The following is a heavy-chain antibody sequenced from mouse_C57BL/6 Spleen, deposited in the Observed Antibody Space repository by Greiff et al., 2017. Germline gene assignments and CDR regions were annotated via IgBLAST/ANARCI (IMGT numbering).Heavy chain of an antibody. J-gene: IGHJ3*01. CDR3: AREGVITTVVARGWFAY. V-gene: IGHV1-80*01. Sequence: VKLMESGAELVKPGASVKISCKASGYAFSSYWMNWVKQRPGKGLEWIGQIYPGGGDTNYNGKFKGKATLTADKSSSTAYMQLSSLTSEDSAVYFCAREGVITTVVARGWFAYWGQGTLVTVSA. CDR1: GYAFSSYW. D-gene: IGHD1-1*01. CDR2: IYPGGGDT.